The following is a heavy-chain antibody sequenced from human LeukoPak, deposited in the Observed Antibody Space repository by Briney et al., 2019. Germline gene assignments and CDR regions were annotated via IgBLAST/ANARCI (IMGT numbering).Heavy chain of an antibody. D-gene: IGHD5-12*01. J-gene: IGHJ6*02. Sequence: ASVKVSCKASGGTFSSYAISWVRQAPGQGLEWMGRIIPILGIANYAQKFQGRVTITADKSTSTAYMELSSLRSEDAAVYYCARDVDSTDYYYYGMDVWGQGTTVTVSS. CDR1: GGTFSSYA. CDR3: ARDVDSTDYYYYGMDV. CDR2: IIPILGIA. V-gene: IGHV1-69*04.